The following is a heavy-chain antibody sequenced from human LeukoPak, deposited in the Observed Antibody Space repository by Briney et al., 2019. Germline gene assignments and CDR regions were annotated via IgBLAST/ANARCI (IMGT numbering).Heavy chain of an antibody. CDR1: GFTFSNAW. Sequence: PGGSLRLSCAASGFTFSNAWMSWVRQAPGKGLDWVAVISYDGSTKYYADSVKGRFTISRDNSKNTLFLQMNSLRAEDTAVYYCARDGYQPLDYWGQGTLVTVSS. D-gene: IGHD6-13*01. CDR3: ARDGYQPLDY. J-gene: IGHJ4*02. V-gene: IGHV3-30*03. CDR2: ISYDGSTK.